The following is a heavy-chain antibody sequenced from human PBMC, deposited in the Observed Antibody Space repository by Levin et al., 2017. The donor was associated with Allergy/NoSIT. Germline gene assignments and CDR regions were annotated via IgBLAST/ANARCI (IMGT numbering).Heavy chain of an antibody. CDR1: GFTFDDYA. CDR2: ISWNSASV. V-gene: IGHV3-9*01. J-gene: IGHJ4*02. Sequence: PGGSLRLSCAASGFTFDDYAMHWVRQVPGKGLEWVSGISWNSASVAYVDSVKGRFTISRDNAKNSLYLQMNSLRAEDTALYFCAKVHRDDTTLHVYFDHWGQGTLVTVSS. D-gene: IGHD1-1*01. CDR3: AKVHRDDTTLHVYFDH.